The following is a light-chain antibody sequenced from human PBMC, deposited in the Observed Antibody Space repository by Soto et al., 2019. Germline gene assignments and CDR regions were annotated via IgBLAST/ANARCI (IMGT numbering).Light chain of an antibody. CDR2: GAS. CDR3: QHYGSSRT. Sequence: EIAMTQSPATLSVSPGERATLSCRASQSVSSNLAWYQQKPGQAPRLLIYGASTRATGIPDRFSGSGSGTDFTLTINRMEPEDFAVDVCQHYGSSRTFGQGTKVDIK. J-gene: IGKJ1*01. V-gene: IGKV3D-15*01. CDR1: QSVSSN.